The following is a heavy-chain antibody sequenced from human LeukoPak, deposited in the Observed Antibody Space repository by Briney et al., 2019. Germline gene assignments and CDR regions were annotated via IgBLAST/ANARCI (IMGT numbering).Heavy chain of an antibody. CDR2: ISAYNGNT. CDR3: ARPLITLKDYYYGMDV. CDR1: GYTFTSYG. D-gene: IGHD3-16*01. J-gene: IGHJ6*02. V-gene: IGHV1-18*01. Sequence: ASVKVSCKASGYTFTSYGISWVRQAPGQGLEWMGWISAYNGNTNYAQKLQGRVTMTTDTSTSTAYMELRSPRSDDTAVYYCARPLITLKDYYYGMDVWGQGTTVTVSS.